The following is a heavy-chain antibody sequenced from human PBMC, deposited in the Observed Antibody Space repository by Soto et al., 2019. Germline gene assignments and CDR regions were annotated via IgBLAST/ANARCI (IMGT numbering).Heavy chain of an antibody. CDR2: IIPIFGPA. CDR3: ARAAKRYFDY. CDR1: GGTFNTFA. J-gene: IGHJ4*02. Sequence: QVHLVQSGAEVKKPGSSVKVACKASGGTFNTFAISWVRQAPGQGLEWIGGIIPIFGPANYAQKFQGRVTITADKSTNTAYLEVNSLTSEDKAVYYCARAAKRYFDYWGQGTLVTVSS. V-gene: IGHV1-69*06.